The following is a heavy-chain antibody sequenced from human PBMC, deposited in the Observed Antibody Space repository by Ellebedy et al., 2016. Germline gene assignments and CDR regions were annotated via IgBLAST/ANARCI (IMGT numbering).Heavy chain of an antibody. V-gene: IGHV3-11*05. CDR1: GFTFSDYY. J-gene: IGHJ4*02. D-gene: IGHD2-15*01. CDR3: AKGGSLGYCSGGSCYSSSHY. CDR2: ISSSSSYT. Sequence: GGSLRLXXAASGFTFSDYYMSWIRQAPGKGLEWVSYISSSSSYTNYADSVKGRFTISRDNSKNTLYLQMNSLRDEDTAVYYCAKGGSLGYCSGGSCYSSSHYWGQGTLVTVSS.